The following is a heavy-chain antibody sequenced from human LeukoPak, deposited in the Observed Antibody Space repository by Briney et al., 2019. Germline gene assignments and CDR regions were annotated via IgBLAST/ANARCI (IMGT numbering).Heavy chain of an antibody. J-gene: IGHJ4*02. CDR3: ARDRVSYFDY. V-gene: IGHV3-53*01. D-gene: IGHD5/OR15-5a*01. CDR2: IYSGGST. CDR1: GFTVSSNY. Sequence: GGSLRLSCAASGFTVSSNYMSWVRQAPGKGLEWVSVIYSGGSTYCADSVKGRFTISRDNSKNTLYLQMNSLRAEDTAVYYCARDRVSYFDYWGQGTLVTVSS.